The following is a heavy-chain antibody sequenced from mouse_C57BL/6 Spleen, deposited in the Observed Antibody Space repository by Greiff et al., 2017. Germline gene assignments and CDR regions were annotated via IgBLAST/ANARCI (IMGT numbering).Heavy chain of an antibody. CDR2: INPNNGGT. D-gene: IGHD1-1*01. V-gene: IGHV1-18*01. CDR3: ARELRGYFDY. Sequence: VQLKQSGPELVKPGASVKIPCKASGYTFTDYNMDWVKQSHGKSLEWIGDINPNNGGTIYNQKFKGKATLTVDKSSSTAYMELRSLTSEDTAVYYCARELRGYFDYWGQGTTLTVSS. J-gene: IGHJ2*01. CDR1: GYTFTDYN.